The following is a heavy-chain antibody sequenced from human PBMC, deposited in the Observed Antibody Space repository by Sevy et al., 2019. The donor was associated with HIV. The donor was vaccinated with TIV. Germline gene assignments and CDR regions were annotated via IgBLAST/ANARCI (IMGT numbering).Heavy chain of an antibody. V-gene: IGHV3-33*01. CDR1: GFTFRSYG. D-gene: IGHD3-22*01. CDR3: AGEYSTEYYDSSGFEH. Sequence: GGSLRLSCAASGFTFRSYGMHWVRQAPGKGLEWVAVIRYDGSNKDYADSVKGRFTISRDNPKNTLYLQMNSLRAEDTAEYYCAGEYSTEYYDSSGFEHWGQGTLVTVSS. CDR2: IRYDGSNK. J-gene: IGHJ4*02.